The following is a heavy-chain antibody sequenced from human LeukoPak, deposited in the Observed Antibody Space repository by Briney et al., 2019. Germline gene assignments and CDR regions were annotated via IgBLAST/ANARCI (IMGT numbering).Heavy chain of an antibody. D-gene: IGHD2-15*01. CDR1: GGSISGSSYY. CDR2: IYYSGNT. CDR3: ARGARAASNNWFDP. V-gene: IGHV4-39*07. Sequence: SETLSLTCTVSGGSISGSSYYWGWIRQPPGKGLEWIGSIYYSGNTYYNPSLKSRVTISVDTSKKQFSLKLSSVTAADTAVYYCARGARAASNNWFDPWGQGTLVTVSS. J-gene: IGHJ5*02.